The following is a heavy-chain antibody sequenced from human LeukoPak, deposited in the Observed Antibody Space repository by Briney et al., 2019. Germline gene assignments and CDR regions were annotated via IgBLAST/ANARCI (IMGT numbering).Heavy chain of an antibody. Sequence: GGSLRLSCAASGFTFDDYAMHWVRQAPGKGLEWVSAISGSGGSTYYADSVKGRFTISRDNSKNTLYLQMNSLRAKDTAVYYCAKETDSSGYYAHFDYWGQGTLVTVSS. D-gene: IGHD3-22*01. V-gene: IGHV3-23*01. J-gene: IGHJ4*02. CDR1: GFTFDDYA. CDR2: ISGSGGST. CDR3: AKETDSSGYYAHFDY.